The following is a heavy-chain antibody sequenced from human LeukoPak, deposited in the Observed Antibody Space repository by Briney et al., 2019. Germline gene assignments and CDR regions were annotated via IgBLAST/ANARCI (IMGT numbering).Heavy chain of an antibody. Sequence: GRSLRLSCAASGFTFDDYAMHWVRQAPGKGLEWVSGISWNSGSIGYADSVKGRFTISRDNSKNTLYLQMNSLRAEDTAVHYCVRGRGSYFDYWGQGTLVTVSS. CDR2: ISWNSGSI. CDR1: GFTFDDYA. J-gene: IGHJ4*02. CDR3: VRGRGSYFDY. V-gene: IGHV3-9*01. D-gene: IGHD3-10*01.